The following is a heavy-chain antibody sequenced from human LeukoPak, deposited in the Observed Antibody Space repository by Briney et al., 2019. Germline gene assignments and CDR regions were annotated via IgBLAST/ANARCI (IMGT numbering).Heavy chain of an antibody. V-gene: IGHV1-2*02. J-gene: IGHJ5*02. CDR3: ARDMGYCSSTSCYKGNTNWFDP. CDR1: GYTFTGYY. D-gene: IGHD2-2*02. Sequence: GASVKVSCKASGYTFTGYYMHWVRQAPGQGLEWMGWINPNSGGTNYAQKFQGRVTMTGDTSISTAYMELSRLRSDDTAVYYCARDMGYCSSTSCYKGNTNWFDPWGQGTLVTVSS. CDR2: INPNSGGT.